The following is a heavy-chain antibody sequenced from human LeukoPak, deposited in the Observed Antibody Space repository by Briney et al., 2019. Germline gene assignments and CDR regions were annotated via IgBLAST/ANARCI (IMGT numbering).Heavy chain of an antibody. CDR1: GFTFSNYD. Sequence: GGSLRLSCAASGFTFSNYDMHWVRQAPGKGLEWVSGIATAGNTYYLGSVKGRFTISRENAKNSLYLQMNSLRAGDTAVYYCARFSGALGNAFDIWGQGTMVTVSS. CDR2: IATAGNT. CDR3: ARFSGALGNAFDI. J-gene: IGHJ3*02. V-gene: IGHV3-13*01. D-gene: IGHD7-27*01.